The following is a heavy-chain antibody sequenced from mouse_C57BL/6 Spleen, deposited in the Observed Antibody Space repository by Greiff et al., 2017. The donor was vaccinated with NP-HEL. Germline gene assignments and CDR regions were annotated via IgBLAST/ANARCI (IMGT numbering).Heavy chain of an antibody. J-gene: IGHJ4*01. CDR2: ISSGGDYI. V-gene: IGHV5-9-1*02. Sequence: DVHLVESGEGLVKPGGSLKLSCAASGFTFSSYAMSWVRQTPEKRLEWVAYISSGGDYIYYADTVKGRFTISRDNARNTLYLQMSSLKSEDTAMYYCTRGPNLYYAMDYWGQGTSVTVSS. CDR1: GFTFSSYA. CDR3: TRGPNLYYAMDY. D-gene: IGHD3-3*01.